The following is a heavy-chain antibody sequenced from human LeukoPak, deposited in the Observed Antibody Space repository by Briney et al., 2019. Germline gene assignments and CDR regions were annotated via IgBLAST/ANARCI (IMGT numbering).Heavy chain of an antibody. CDR3: ARDSSGWFDY. D-gene: IGHD6-19*01. CDR2: IYYSGST. J-gene: IGHJ4*02. Sequence: PSETLSLTCTVSGGSISSSSYYWGWIRQPPGKGLEWIGSIYYSGSTYQNPSLKSRVTISVDTSKNQFSLKLSSVTAADTAVYYCARDSSGWFDYWGQGTLVTVSS. V-gene: IGHV4-39*02. CDR1: GGSISSSSYY.